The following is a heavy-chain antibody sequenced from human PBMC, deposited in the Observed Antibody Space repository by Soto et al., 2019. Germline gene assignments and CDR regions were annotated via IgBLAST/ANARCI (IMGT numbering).Heavy chain of an antibody. Sequence: ASVKVSCKASGYTFTGYYMHWLRQAPGQGLEWMGWINPNSGGTNYAQKFQGRVTMTRDTSISTAYMELSRLRSDDTAVYYCARALSLGIAAHPWGQGTLVTVSS. CDR1: GYTFTGYY. CDR3: ARALSLGIAAHP. V-gene: IGHV1-2*02. CDR2: INPNSGGT. D-gene: IGHD6-6*01. J-gene: IGHJ4*02.